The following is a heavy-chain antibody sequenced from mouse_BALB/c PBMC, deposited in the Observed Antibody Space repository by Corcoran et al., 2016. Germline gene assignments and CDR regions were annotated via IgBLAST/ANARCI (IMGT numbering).Heavy chain of an antibody. CDR3: ARDGDFDY. V-gene: IGHV3-6*02. CDR1: GYSITSGYY. CDR2: ISYDGSN. D-gene: IGHD1-1*02. Sequence: DVQLQESGPGLVKPSQSLSLTCSVTGYSITSGYYWNWIRQFPGNKLEWMGYISYDGSNNYNPSLKNRISITRDTSKNQFFLKLNSVTTEDIATYYCARDGDFDYWGQGTTLTVSS. J-gene: IGHJ2*01.